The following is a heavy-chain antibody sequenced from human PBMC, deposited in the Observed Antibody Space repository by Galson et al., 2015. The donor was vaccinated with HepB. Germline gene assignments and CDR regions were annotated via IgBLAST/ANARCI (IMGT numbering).Heavy chain of an antibody. Sequence: SLRLSCAASGFTFDDYAMHWVRQAPGKGLEWVSGISWNSGSIGYADSVKGRFTISRDNAKNSLYLQMNSLRAEDTALYYCAKEGRGYSYGYFYYYGMDVWGQGTTVTVSS. CDR2: ISWNSGSI. J-gene: IGHJ6*02. CDR3: AKEGRGYSYGYFYYYGMDV. V-gene: IGHV3-9*01. D-gene: IGHD5-18*01. CDR1: GFTFDDYA.